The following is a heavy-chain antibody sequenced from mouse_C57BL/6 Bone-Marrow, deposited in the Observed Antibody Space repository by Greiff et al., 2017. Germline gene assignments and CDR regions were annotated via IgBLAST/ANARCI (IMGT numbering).Heavy chain of an antibody. CDR1: GYTFTSYW. CDR3: APLLWSRRGFAY. D-gene: IGHD2-2*01. CDR2: IDPSDSYT. Sequence: QVQLKQPGAELVRPGTSVTLSCKASGYTFTSYWMHWVKQRPGQGLEWIGVIDPSDSYTNYNQKFKGKATLTVDTSSSTAYMQLSSLTSEYSAVYYCAPLLWSRRGFAYWGQGTLVTVSA. J-gene: IGHJ3*01. V-gene: IGHV1-59*01.